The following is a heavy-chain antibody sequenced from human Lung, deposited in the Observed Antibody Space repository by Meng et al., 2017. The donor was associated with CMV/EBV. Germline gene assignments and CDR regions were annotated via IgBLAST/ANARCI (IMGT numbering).Heavy chain of an antibody. V-gene: IGHV3-15*01. Sequence: EVQLVESGGGLVKPGGSLRLSCTGSGSGFIFSNLWINWCQAPGKGLEWVGRIKSKFDGETTDYAAPVKGRFTISRDDSRNTLYLYMNSLKTEDTAVYYCTTDRPRSGGKTHDYWGQGTLVTVSS. CDR2: IKSKFDGETT. J-gene: IGHJ4*02. D-gene: IGHD4-23*01. CDR3: TTDRPRSGGKTHDY. CDR1: GSGFIFSNLW.